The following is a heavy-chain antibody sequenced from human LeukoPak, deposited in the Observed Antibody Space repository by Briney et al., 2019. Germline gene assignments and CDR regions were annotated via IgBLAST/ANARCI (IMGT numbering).Heavy chain of an antibody. Sequence: PGGSLRLSCAASGFTFSSYAMHWVRQAPGKGLEWVSSISSTSSYIFYADSVKGRFTISRDNVKNSLYLQMNSLRADDTAIYYCTSRGLVWGQGSLVTVSS. D-gene: IGHD6-6*01. CDR1: GFTFSSYA. V-gene: IGHV3-21*01. J-gene: IGHJ4*02. CDR2: ISSTSSYI. CDR3: TSRGLV.